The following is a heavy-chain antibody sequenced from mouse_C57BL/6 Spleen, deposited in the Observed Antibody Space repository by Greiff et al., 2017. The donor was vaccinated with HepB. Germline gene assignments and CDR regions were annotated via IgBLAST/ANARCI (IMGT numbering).Heavy chain of an antibody. D-gene: IGHD1-1*01. J-gene: IGHJ1*03. CDR2: ISSGGSYT. CDR1: GFTFSSYG. CDR3: ARHYYGSSWYFDV. Sequence: EVHLVESGGDLVKPGGSLKLSCAASGFTFSSYGMSWVRQTPDKRLEWVATISSGGSYTYYPDSVKGRFTISRDNAKNTLYLQMSSLKSEDTAMYYCARHYYGSSWYFDVWGTGTTVTVSS. V-gene: IGHV5-6*01.